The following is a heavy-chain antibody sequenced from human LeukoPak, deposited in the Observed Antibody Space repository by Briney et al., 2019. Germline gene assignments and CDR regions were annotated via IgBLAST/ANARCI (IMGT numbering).Heavy chain of an antibody. CDR1: GGSFSGYY. V-gene: IGHV4-34*01. CDR2: INHSGST. J-gene: IGHJ4*02. CDR3: ARKGVFHYYGSGSYVY. D-gene: IGHD3-10*01. Sequence: SETLSLTCAVYGGSFSGYYWSWIRQPPGKGLEWIGEINHSGSTNYNPSLKSRVTISLDTSQNQFSLKASSATAADRAVYYCARKGVFHYYGSGSYVYSSQGTLVTVSS.